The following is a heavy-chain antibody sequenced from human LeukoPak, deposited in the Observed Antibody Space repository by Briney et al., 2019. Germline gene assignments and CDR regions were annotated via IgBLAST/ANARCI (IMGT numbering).Heavy chain of an antibody. D-gene: IGHD1-1*01. J-gene: IGHJ4*02. CDR1: GFTFDTHT. CDR2: IFDDGANS. Sequence: GGALRDSCAASGFTFDTHTMTWVRPAPGKGLGWVSSIFDDGANSYYADSLKGRFTISRDNSKNTLFLQMNSLRVDDTAIYYCAKPLRPTTSYFDCWGQGTLVTVSS. V-gene: IGHV3-23*01. CDR3: AKPLRPTTSYFDC.